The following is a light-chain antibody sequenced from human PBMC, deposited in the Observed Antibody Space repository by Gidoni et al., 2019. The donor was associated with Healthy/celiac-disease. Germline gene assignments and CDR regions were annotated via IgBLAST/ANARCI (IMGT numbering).Light chain of an antibody. CDR2: LGS. J-gene: IGKJ3*01. CDR3: MQALKTPGT. CDR1: QSLLHRNGYNY. Sequence: DIVMTQSPLSLPVTPGDPASISCRASQSLLHRNGYNYLDWYLQTPGKSPQLLIYLGSNRASGVPDRFSGSGSGTDFTLKISRVEAEDVGVYYCMQALKTPGTFGPGTKVDIK. V-gene: IGKV2-28*01.